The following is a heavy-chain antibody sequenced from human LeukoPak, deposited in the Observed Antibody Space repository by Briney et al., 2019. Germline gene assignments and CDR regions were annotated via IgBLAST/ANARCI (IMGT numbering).Heavy chain of an antibody. CDR1: GFTFNGYG. D-gene: IGHD3-16*01. CDR2: IWYDGSNK. V-gene: IGHV3-33*01. J-gene: IGHJ3*02. CDR3: VRWGPSKALDI. Sequence: GRSLRLSCAASGFTFNGYGMRWVRQAPGKGLEWVAVIWYDGSNKYYADSVKGRFTISRDNSKNTQYLQMDSLRAEDTAVYYCVRWGPSKALDIWGQGTMVIVSS.